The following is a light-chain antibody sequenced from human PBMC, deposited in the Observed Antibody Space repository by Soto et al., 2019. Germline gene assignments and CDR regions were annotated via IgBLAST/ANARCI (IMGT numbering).Light chain of an antibody. J-gene: IGKJ1*01. Sequence: EIVLTQSPGTLSLSPGERATLSCRASQSVSGTYVAWYQQKPGQAPRLLIYGASSRATGIPDRFSGSGSGTDVPLTISRLEPEDFAVYYCQQYGRLPRTFGQGTKVAIK. CDR2: GAS. CDR1: QSVSGTY. V-gene: IGKV3-20*01. CDR3: QQYGRLPRT.